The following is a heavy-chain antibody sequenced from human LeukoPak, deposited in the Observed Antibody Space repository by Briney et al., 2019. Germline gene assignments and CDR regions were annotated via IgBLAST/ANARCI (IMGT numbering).Heavy chain of an antibody. D-gene: IGHD3-22*01. CDR1: GGTFSSYA. CDR3: ARGGYYDSPREEDNWFDP. CDR2: IIPIFGTA. Sequence: GASVKVSCKASGGTFSSYAISWVRQAPGQGLEWMGGIIPIFGTANYAQKFQGRVTITADKSTSTAYMELSSLRSEDTAVYYCARGGYYDSPREEDNWFDPWGQGTLVTVSS. J-gene: IGHJ5*02. V-gene: IGHV1-69*06.